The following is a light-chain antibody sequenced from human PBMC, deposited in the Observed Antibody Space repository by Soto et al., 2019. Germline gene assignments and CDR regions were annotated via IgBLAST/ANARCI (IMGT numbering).Light chain of an antibody. J-gene: IGLJ1*01. V-gene: IGLV2-8*01. CDR1: SSDVGGYNY. Sequence: QSALTQPPSASGSPGQSVTISCTGTSSDVGGYNYVSWYQQHPGKAPKLMIYAVNKRPSGVPDRFSGSKSANTASLTVSGLQAEDEADYYCASYAGSDNYVFGTGTKLTVL. CDR3: ASYAGSDNYV. CDR2: AVN.